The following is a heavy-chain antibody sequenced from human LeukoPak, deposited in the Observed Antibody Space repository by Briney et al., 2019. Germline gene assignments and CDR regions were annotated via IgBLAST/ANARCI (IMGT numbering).Heavy chain of an antibody. V-gene: IGHV3-33*01. CDR2: IWYDGSNK. J-gene: IGHJ6*02. CDR1: GFTFSSYG. D-gene: IGHD4-17*01. CDR3: ARDQFGYGDYGGMDV. Sequence: PGGSLRLSCAASGFTFSSYGMHWVRQAPGKGLEWVAVIWYDGSNKYYADSVKGRFTISRDNSKNTLYLQMNSLRAEDTAVYYCARDQFGYGDYGGMDVWGQGTTVTVSS.